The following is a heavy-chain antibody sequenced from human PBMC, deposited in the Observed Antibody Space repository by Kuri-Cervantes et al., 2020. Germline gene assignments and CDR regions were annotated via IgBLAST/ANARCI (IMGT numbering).Heavy chain of an antibody. V-gene: IGHV1-18*01. CDR2: ISTYNGNT. CDR3: AREGRGGNYYMDV. Sequence: ASVKVSCKASGYTFTNYGISWVRQAPGQGPEWMGWISTYNGNTNYAQKLQGRVTMTTDTPTSTAYMELRSLRSDDTAVYYCAREGRGGNYYMDVWGKGTTVTVSS. J-gene: IGHJ6*03. CDR1: GYTFTNYG.